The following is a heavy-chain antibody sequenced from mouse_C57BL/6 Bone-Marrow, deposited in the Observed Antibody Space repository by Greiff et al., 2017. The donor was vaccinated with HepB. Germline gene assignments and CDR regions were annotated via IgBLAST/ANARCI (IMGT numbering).Heavy chain of an antibody. J-gene: IGHJ2*01. CDR1: GYTFTSYG. V-gene: IGHV1-81*01. CDR2: IYPRSGNT. CDR3: ARDGLLRLYYFDY. D-gene: IGHD1-1*01. Sequence: QVQLKESGAELARPGASVKLSCKASGYTFTSYGISWVKQRTGQGLEWIGEIYPRSGNTYYNEKFKGKATLTADKSSSTAYMELRSLTSEDSAVYFCARDGLLRLYYFDYWGQGTTLTVSS.